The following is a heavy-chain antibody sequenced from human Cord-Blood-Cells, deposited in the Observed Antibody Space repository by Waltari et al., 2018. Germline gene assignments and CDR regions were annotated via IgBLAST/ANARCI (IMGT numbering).Heavy chain of an antibody. Sequence: EVQLVQSGAEEKQHGESLKTPCKGSGYRFTRSWVGWVRQLPGKGLEWMGIIYPGDSDTRYSPSFQGQVTISADKSISTAYLQWSSLKASDTAMYYCARLLGGFDPWGQGTLVTVSS. CDR3: ARLLGGFDP. J-gene: IGHJ5*02. D-gene: IGHD3-16*01. CDR2: IYPGDSDT. CDR1: GYRFTRSW. V-gene: IGHV5-51*01.